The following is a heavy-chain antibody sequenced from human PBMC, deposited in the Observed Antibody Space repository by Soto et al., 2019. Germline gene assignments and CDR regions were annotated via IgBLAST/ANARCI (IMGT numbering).Heavy chain of an antibody. CDR1: GGTFSSYT. Sequence: QVQLVQSGAEVKKPGSSVKVSCKASGGTFSSYTISWVRQAPGQGLEWMGRIIPLLGIANYAQKFQGRVTITADKSTSTAYMELSSLRSEDTAVYYCARRGTSSSPGWFDPWGQGTLVTVSS. CDR3: ARRGTSSSPGWFDP. D-gene: IGHD6-13*01. CDR2: IIPLLGIA. J-gene: IGHJ5*02. V-gene: IGHV1-69*02.